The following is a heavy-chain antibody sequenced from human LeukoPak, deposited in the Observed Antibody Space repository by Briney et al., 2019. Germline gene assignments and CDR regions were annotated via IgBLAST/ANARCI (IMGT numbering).Heavy chain of an antibody. J-gene: IGHJ4*02. Sequence: GGSLTLSCAAAGFTFSSYSMNWVRQAPGKGLEWVSSISSSSSYIYYADSVKGRFTISRDNAKNSLYLQMNSLRAEDTAVYYCASAKYYDILDYWGQGTLVTVSS. D-gene: IGHD3-9*01. CDR1: GFTFSSYS. CDR3: ASAKYYDILDY. V-gene: IGHV3-21*01. CDR2: ISSSSSYI.